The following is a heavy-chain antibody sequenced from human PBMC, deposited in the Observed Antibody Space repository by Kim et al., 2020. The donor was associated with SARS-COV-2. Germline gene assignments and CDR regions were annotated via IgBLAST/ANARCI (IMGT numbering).Heavy chain of an antibody. J-gene: IGHJ4*02. V-gene: IGHV2-5*01. Sequence: SPSLKSRLTITKDTSKNQVVLTMTNMDPVDTATYYCAHRHPTVTTSYFDYWGQGTLVTVSS. CDR3: AHRHPTVTTSYFDY. D-gene: IGHD4-17*01.